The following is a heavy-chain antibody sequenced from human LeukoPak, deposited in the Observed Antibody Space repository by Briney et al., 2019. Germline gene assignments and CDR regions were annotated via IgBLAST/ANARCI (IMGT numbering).Heavy chain of an antibody. CDR1: GGSFSGYY. CDR3: ARGEVVPTAMGSYYYYYMDV. Sequence: PSETLSLTCAVYGGSFSGYYWSWIRQPPGKGLEWIGEIHHSGSTNYNPSLKSRVTISVDTSKNQFSLKLSSVTAADTAVYYCARGEVVPTAMGSYYYYYMDVWGKVSTVLVSS. V-gene: IGHV4-34*01. D-gene: IGHD2-2*01. CDR2: IHHSGST. J-gene: IGHJ6*03.